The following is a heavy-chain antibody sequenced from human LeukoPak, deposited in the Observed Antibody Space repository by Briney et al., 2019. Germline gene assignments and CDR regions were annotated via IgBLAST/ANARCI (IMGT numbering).Heavy chain of an antibody. CDR1: GFTFSSYA. Sequence: PGGSLRLSCAASGFTFSSYAMHWVRQAPGKGLEWGAVISYDGSNKYYADSVKGRFTISRDNSKNTLYLQMNSLRAEDTAVYYCARDPSSGDPKYYFDYWGQGTLVTVSS. CDR2: ISYDGSNK. D-gene: IGHD6-19*01. V-gene: IGHV3-30-3*01. CDR3: ARDPSSGDPKYYFDY. J-gene: IGHJ4*02.